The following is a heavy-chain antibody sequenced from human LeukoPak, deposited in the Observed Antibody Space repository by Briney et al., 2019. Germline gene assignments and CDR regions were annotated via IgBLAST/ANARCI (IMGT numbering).Heavy chain of an antibody. V-gene: IGHV3-7*01. CDR2: INSDGSEG. J-gene: IGHJ6*02. CDR1: GFTFSGFW. CDR3: VYRMNV. Sequence: PGGSLRLSCAVSGFTFSGFWMSWSRQAPGKGLEWVASINSDGSEGYYADVVKGRFTLSRDNAKNSLYLQINSLRAEDTAVYYCVYRMNVWGQGTMVTVSS.